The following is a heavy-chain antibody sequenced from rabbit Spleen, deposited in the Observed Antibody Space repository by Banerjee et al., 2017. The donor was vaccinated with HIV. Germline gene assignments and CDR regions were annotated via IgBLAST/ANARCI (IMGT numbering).Heavy chain of an antibody. Sequence: QEQLVESGGGLVKPEGSLKLSCTASGFSFSNKAVMCWVRQAPGKGLEWIACIYAGSSGSTYYASWAKGRFTISKASSTTVTLRMTSLTAADTARYFCARDLTSAIGWNFNLWGQGTLVTVS. CDR1: GFSFSNKAV. V-gene: IGHV1S45*01. J-gene: IGHJ4*01. CDR3: ARDLTSAIGWNFNL. D-gene: IGHD1-1*01. CDR2: IYAGSSGST.